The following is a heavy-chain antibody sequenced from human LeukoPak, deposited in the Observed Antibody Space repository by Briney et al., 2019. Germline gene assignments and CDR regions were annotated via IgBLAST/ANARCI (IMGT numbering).Heavy chain of an antibody. V-gene: IGHV1-69*04. CDR2: IIPIFGIA. J-gene: IGHJ5*02. Sequence: SVKVSCKASGGTFSSYAISWVRQAPGQGLEWMGRIIPIFGIANYAQKFQGRVTITADKSTSTAYMELSSLRSEDTAVYYCARRGHSRSYLGFDPWGQGTLVTVSS. CDR1: GGTFSSYA. D-gene: IGHD1-26*01. CDR3: ARRGHSRSYLGFDP.